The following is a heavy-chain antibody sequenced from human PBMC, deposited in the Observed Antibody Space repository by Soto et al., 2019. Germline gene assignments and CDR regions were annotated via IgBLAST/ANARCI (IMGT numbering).Heavy chain of an antibody. J-gene: IGHJ6*02. D-gene: IGHD3-9*01. CDR2: INPSGGST. Sequence: ASVKVSCKASGYTFTSYYMHWVRQAPGQGLEWMGIINPSGGSTSYAQKFQGRVTMTRDTSTSTAYMELSSLRSEDTAVYYCARGFDILTGYYYYGMDVWGQGTTVTVSS. CDR3: ARGFDILTGYYYYGMDV. V-gene: IGHV1-46*01. CDR1: GYTFTSYY.